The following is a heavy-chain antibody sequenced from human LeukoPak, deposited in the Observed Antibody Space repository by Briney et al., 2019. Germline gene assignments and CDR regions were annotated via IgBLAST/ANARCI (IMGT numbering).Heavy chain of an antibody. CDR3: ARDLDHDYGDYGSLGY. CDR1: GFTFSDYY. V-gene: IGHV3-11*04. J-gene: IGHJ4*02. D-gene: IGHD4-17*01. CDR2: ISSSGSTI. Sequence: GGSLRLSCAASGFTFSDYYMSWTRQAPGKGLEWVSYISSSGSTIYYADSVKGRFTISRDNAKNSLYLQMNSLRAEDTAVYYCARDLDHDYGDYGSLGYWGQGTLVIVSS.